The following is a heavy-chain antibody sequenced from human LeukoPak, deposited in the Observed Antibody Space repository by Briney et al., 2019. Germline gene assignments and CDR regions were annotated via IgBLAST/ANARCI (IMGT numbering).Heavy chain of an antibody. D-gene: IGHD6-13*01. CDR3: TRAPASATNNWFDP. V-gene: IGHV1-18*01. CDR2: ISTYNGKT. CDR1: GYTFTSYG. J-gene: IGHJ5*02. Sequence: ASVKVSCKASGYTFTSYGITWVRRAPGQGLEWMGWISTYNGKTNYAQKLQGRVTMTTDTSTSTAYMDLRSLTSDDTAVYYCTRAPASATNNWFDPWGQGTLVTVSS.